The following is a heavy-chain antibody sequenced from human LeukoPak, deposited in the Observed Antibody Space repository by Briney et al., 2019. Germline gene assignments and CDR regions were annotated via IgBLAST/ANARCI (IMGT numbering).Heavy chain of an antibody. V-gene: IGHV3-66*01. D-gene: IGHD4-17*01. CDR1: EFSVGSNY. CDR2: IYSGGST. Sequence: GGSLRLSCAASEFSVGSNYMTWVRQAPGKGLEWVSLIYSGGSTYYADSVKGRFTISRDNSKNTLYLQMNSLRAEDTAVYYCAREDYGDSYFDYWGQGTLVTVSS. J-gene: IGHJ4*02. CDR3: AREDYGDSYFDY.